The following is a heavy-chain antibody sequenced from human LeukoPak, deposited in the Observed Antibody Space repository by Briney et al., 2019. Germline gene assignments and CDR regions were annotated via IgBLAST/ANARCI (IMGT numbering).Heavy chain of an antibody. J-gene: IGHJ4*03. CDR2: IYYSGST. CDR1: GGSISRGGYY. D-gene: IGHD5-18*01. V-gene: IGHV4-31*03. Sequence: PSEPLSLTCTVSGGSISRGGYYWSWIRQHPGKGLEWFGYIYYSGSTYYNPSLKSRVTISVDTSKNQFSLKLSSVTAADTAAYYCARGGARLYSYGYVFGYWGQGTTVTVSS. CDR3: ARGGARLYSYGYVFGY.